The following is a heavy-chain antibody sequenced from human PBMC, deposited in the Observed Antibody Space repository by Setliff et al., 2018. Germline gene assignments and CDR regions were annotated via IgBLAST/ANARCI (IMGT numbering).Heavy chain of an antibody. CDR1: NFSLTSGF. J-gene: IGHJ6*03. Sequence: ETLSLTCTVSNFSLTSGFFWAWVRQPPGKGLEWVSSISAANGYIKHADSVTGRFIISRDNAKNSLYLQMDSLRAEDSAVYYCARVDLEISGDFRYMGVWGKGTTVTVSS. V-gene: IGHV3-21*01. CDR3: ARVDLEISGDFRYMGV. CDR2: ISAANGYI. D-gene: IGHD2-21*02.